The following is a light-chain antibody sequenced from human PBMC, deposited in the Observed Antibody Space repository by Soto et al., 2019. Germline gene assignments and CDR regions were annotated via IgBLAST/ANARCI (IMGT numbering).Light chain of an antibody. Sequence: QSVLTQPASVSGSPGQSITISCTGTSSDVGGYNYVSWYQQHPGKAPKLMIYDVSNRPSGVSNRFSGSKSGNTASLTISGLQAEDEADYYCRSYPSSSTLYVFGTGTKVTVL. CDR2: DVS. V-gene: IGLV2-14*01. J-gene: IGLJ1*01. CDR3: RSYPSSSTLYV. CDR1: SSDVGGYNY.